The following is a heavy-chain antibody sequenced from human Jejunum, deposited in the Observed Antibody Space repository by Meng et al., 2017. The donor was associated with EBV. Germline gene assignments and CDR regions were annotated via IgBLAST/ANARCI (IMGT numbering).Heavy chain of an antibody. V-gene: IGHV1-3*01. J-gene: IGHJ4*02. Sequence: GQLVQSGAEVEKPGASVKVSCKASGYTLTNYAIHWVRQAPGQRLEWMGWISAGNGITKYSQKFQGRVTVTRDTSTAYMELSRLRSEDTAVYYCARGSSWYRGDYWGQGTLVTVSS. CDR3: ARGSSWYRGDY. CDR2: ISAGNGIT. CDR1: GYTLTNYA. D-gene: IGHD6-13*01.